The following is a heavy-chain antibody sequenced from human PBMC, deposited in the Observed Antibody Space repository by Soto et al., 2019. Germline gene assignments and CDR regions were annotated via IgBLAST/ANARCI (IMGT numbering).Heavy chain of an antibody. Sequence: GESLKISCKGSGYSFTSYLIGWVRQMPGKGLEWMGIIYPGDSDTRYSPSFQGQVTISADKSISTAYLQWSSLKASDTAMYYCARSSSRGWYGYYYYGMDVWGQGTTVTASS. CDR3: ARSSSRGWYGYYYYGMDV. J-gene: IGHJ6*02. CDR2: IYPGDSDT. CDR1: GYSFTSYL. V-gene: IGHV5-51*01. D-gene: IGHD6-19*01.